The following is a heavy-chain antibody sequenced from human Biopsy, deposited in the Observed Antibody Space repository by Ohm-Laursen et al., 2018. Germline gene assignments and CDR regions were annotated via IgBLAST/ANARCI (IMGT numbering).Heavy chain of an antibody. CDR1: SGSISSYY. V-gene: IGHV4-59*08. CDR2: ISYSGNT. D-gene: IGHD6-19*01. Sequence: PSQTLPLTCTVSSGSISSYYWSWIRQPPGKGLEWIGYISYSGNTNYNPSLKSRVTMSVDTSKNQFSLKVYSVTAADTAIYYCATTTMDTSGWYGNYFDSWGQGALVTVSS. J-gene: IGHJ4*02. CDR3: ATTTMDTSGWYGNYFDS.